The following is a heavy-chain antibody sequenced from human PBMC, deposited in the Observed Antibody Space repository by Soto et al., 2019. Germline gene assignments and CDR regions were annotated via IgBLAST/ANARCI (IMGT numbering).Heavy chain of an antibody. J-gene: IGHJ6*02. V-gene: IGHV4-59*08. CDR1: GGSISNFY. CDR2: VYYTGST. Sequence: PSETLSLTCTVSGGSISNFYWSWIRQPPGKGLEWIGYVYYTGSTSYNPSLKRRVTFSADSSRGQFSLRLNSVTAADTAVYYCARGRIAAAGTGLYYYYYYGMDVWGQGTTVTVSS. D-gene: IGHD6-13*01. CDR3: ARGRIAAAGTGLYYYYYYGMDV.